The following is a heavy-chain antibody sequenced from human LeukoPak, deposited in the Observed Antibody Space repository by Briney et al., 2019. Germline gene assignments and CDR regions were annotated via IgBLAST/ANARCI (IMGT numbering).Heavy chain of an antibody. D-gene: IGHD3-22*01. V-gene: IGHV5-51*01. Sequence: GESLKISCKGSGYSFTNYWIGWVRQMPGKGLEWMGIIYPGDSDTRYSPSFQGQVTISADKSISTAYLQWSSLKASDTAMYYCARTRYYDSSGYYAFGGFDPWGQGTLVTVSS. CDR2: IYPGDSDT. CDR3: ARTRYYDSSGYYAFGGFDP. J-gene: IGHJ5*02. CDR1: GYSFTNYW.